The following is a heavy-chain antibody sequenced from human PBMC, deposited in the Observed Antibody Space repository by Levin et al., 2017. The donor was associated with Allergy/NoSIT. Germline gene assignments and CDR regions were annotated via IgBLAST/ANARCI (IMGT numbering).Heavy chain of an antibody. Sequence: PSQTLSLTCAVYGGFFSSYYWTWIRQPPGKGLEWIGEINHSGGTNYNPSLKSRVTISVDTSKNQFSLKLSFVTAADTVVYYCARGGDGSGSSDFDYWGQGTLVTVSS. CDR3: ARGGDGSGSSDFDY. V-gene: IGHV4-34*01. CDR2: INHSGGT. D-gene: IGHD3-10*01. CDR1: GGFFSSYY. J-gene: IGHJ4*02.